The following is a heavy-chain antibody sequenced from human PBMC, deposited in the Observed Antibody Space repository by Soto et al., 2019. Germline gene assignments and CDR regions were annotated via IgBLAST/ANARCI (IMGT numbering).Heavy chain of an antibody. CDR2: ITTSSHTI. J-gene: IGHJ6*02. CDR1: GFTFSSYS. V-gene: IGHV3-48*02. D-gene: IGHD5-18*01. CDR3: ARHGIQVSHDV. Sequence: GGSLRLSCAASGFTFSSYSMDWVRQAPGQGLEWISYITTSSHTIYYADSVRGRFTISRDNAKNSLFLLMNSLRDEDTAVYYCARHGIQVSHDVWGQGTTVTVSS.